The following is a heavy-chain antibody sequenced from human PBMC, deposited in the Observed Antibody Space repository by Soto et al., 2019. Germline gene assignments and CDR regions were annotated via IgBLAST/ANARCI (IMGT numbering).Heavy chain of an antibody. D-gene: IGHD4-17*01. CDR2: ISYDGSNK. V-gene: IGHV3-30*18. CDR3: AKDHGDYNINWFDP. J-gene: IGHJ5*02. Sequence: GGSLRLSCAASGFTFSSYGMHWVRQAPGKGLEWVAVISYDGSNKYYADSVKGRFTISRDNSKNTLYLQMNSLRAEDTAVYYCAKDHGDYNINWFDPWGQGTLVTVSS. CDR1: GFTFSSYG.